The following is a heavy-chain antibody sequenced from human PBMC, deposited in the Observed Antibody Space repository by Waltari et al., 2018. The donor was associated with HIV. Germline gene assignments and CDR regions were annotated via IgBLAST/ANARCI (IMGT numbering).Heavy chain of an antibody. Sequence: DVYLVESGGGVVKTGGYIRLTCEASGFDLRHYSMDWVRQSPVNGLEWVASIRRGNNEKHYLDSVRGRFVISRDNSESSVYLQMESLREEDTATYFCVRDDPGYGPIDHWGQGTLVSV. CDR1: GFDLRHYS. CDR2: IRRGNNEK. V-gene: IGHV3-7*03. D-gene: IGHD5-18*01. J-gene: IGHJ4*02. CDR3: VRDDPGYGPIDH.